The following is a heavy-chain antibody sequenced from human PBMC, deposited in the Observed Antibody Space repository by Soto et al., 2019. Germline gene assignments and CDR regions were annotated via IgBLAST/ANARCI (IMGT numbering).Heavy chain of an antibody. CDR2: ISYDGSNK. Sequence: QVQLVESGGGVVQPGRSLRLSCAASGFTFSSYGMHLVRQSPGKGLEWVAVISYDGSNKYYADSVKGRFTISRDNSKNTLYLQMNSLRAEDTAVYYCAKGPFIAVAAMDYYYGMDVWGHGTTVTVSS. CDR1: GFTFSSYG. D-gene: IGHD6-19*01. V-gene: IGHV3-30*18. J-gene: IGHJ6*02. CDR3: AKGPFIAVAAMDYYYGMDV.